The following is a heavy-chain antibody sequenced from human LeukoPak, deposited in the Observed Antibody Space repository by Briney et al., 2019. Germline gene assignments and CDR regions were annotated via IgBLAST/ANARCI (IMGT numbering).Heavy chain of an antibody. CDR1: GFTFSSYG. J-gene: IGHJ4*02. CDR3: ARGGTVVTPPIDY. CDR2: ISGSGGST. Sequence: GGSLRLSCAASGFTFSSYGMSWVRQAPGKGLEWVSAISGSGGSTYYADSVKGRFTISRDNSKNTLYLQMNSLRAEDTAVYYCARGGTVVTPPIDYWGQGTLVTVSS. D-gene: IGHD4-23*01. V-gene: IGHV3-23*01.